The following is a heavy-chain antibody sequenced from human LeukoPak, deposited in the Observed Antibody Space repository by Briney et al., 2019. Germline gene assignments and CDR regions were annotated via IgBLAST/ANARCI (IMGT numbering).Heavy chain of an antibody. D-gene: IGHD3-10*01. CDR2: ISYDGSNK. Sequence: PGGSLRLSCAASGFTFSSYAMHWVRQAPGKGLEWVAVISYDGSNKYYADSVKGRFTISRDNSKNTLYLQMNSLRAEDTAVYYCAGDRVTMVRGVISWTFDYWGQGTLVTVSS. J-gene: IGHJ4*02. CDR1: GFTFSSYA. CDR3: AGDRVTMVRGVISWTFDY. V-gene: IGHV3-30*04.